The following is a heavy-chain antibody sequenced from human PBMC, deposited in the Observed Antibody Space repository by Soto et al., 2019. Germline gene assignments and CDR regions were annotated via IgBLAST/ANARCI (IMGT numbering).Heavy chain of an antibody. CDR3: EIFGVVIKGLEWDY. Sequence: ASVKVSCKASGYNFTNYGITWVRQAPGQGLEWLGGISPYNGYTNYAQRVQGRVTMTTDTITDTAYMELRSLSSEDTAVYYCEIFGVVIKGLEWDYWGQGTLVTVSS. J-gene: IGHJ4*02. CDR1: GYNFTNYG. V-gene: IGHV1-18*01. D-gene: IGHD3-3*01. CDR2: ISPYNGYT.